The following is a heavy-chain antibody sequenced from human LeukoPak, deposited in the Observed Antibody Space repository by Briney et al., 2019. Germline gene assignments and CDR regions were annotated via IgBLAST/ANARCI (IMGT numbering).Heavy chain of an antibody. CDR3: ARGSLRSGSLIDY. CDR1: GFIFSHYS. J-gene: IGHJ4*02. CDR2: ISSSSVTT. Sequence: GGSLRLSCAASGFIFSHYSMNWVRHAPGKGLEWVSYISSSSVTTYYADSVKGRFTVSRDNAKDSLNLQMNYLRDEDTAVYYCARGSLRSGSLIDYWGQGTLVTVSS. D-gene: IGHD6-19*01. V-gene: IGHV3-48*02.